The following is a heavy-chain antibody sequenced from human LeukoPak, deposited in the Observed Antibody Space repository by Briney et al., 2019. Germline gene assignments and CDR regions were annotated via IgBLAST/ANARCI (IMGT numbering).Heavy chain of an antibody. J-gene: IGHJ3*02. CDR2: ISWNSGSK. V-gene: IGHV3-9*01. D-gene: IGHD4-23*01. CDR1: GFTFDDYA. Sequence: GGSLRLSCVASGFTFDDYAMHWVRQAPGKGLEWVSSISWNSGSKGYADSVQGRFIISRDNAKNSLYLQMNSLRVEDTALYYCARVRSVGGNPHAFNIWGQGTMVTVSS. CDR3: ARVRSVGGNPHAFNI.